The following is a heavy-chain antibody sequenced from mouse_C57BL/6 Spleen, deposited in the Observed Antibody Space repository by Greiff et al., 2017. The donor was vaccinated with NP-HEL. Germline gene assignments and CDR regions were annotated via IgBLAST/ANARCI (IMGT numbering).Heavy chain of an antibody. CDR2: IDPENGDT. V-gene: IGHV14-4*01. CDR1: GFNIKDDY. CDR3: TTRASSYAMDY. D-gene: IGHD3-1*01. J-gene: IGHJ4*01. Sequence: VQLQQSGAELVRPGASVKLSCTASGFNIKDDYMHWVKQRPEQGLEWIGWIDPENGDTEYASKFQGKATITADTSSNTAYLQLSSLTSEDTAVYYCTTRASSYAMDYWGQGTSVTVSS.